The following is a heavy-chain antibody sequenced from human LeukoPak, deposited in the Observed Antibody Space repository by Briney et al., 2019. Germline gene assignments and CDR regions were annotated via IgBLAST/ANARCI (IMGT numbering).Heavy chain of an antibody. CDR1: GFTFSDYY. CDR2: ISSSGSTI. V-gene: IGHV3-11*01. D-gene: IGHD5-12*01. Sequence: GGSLRLSCAASGFTFSDYYMSWIRQATGKGLEWVSYISSSGSTIYYADSVKGRFTISGDNAKNSLYLQMNSLRAEDTAVYYCASRGYSGYDHGAHWGQGTLVTVSS. CDR3: ASRGYSGYDHGAH. J-gene: IGHJ4*02.